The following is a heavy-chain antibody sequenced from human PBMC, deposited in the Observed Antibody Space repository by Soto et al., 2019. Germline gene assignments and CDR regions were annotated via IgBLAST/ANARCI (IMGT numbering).Heavy chain of an antibody. Sequence: QVQLQESGPGLVKPSQTLSLTCTVSGGSISSGGYYWSWIRQHPGKGREWIGYIYYSGSTYYNPSLKSRVTISVDTSKNQFSLKLSSVTAADTAVYYCARADCSSTSCWFDPWGQGTLVTVSS. CDR3: ARADCSSTSCWFDP. CDR1: GGSISSGGYY. J-gene: IGHJ5*02. D-gene: IGHD2-2*01. V-gene: IGHV4-31*03. CDR2: IYYSGST.